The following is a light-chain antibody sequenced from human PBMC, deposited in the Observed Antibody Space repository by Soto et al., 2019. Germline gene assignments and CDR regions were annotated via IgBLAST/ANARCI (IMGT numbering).Light chain of an antibody. CDR1: QGISSW. CDR2: AAS. Sequence: DIQMTQSPSSVSSSVGDTVTITCRASQGISSWLAWYQQKPGKAPKLLIYAASSLQSGVPSRFSGSGSGTDFTLTIGSLQPEDFGTDDCQPGNSFPLTFGGGTKVEIK. CDR3: QPGNSFPLT. V-gene: IGKV1-12*01. J-gene: IGKJ4*01.